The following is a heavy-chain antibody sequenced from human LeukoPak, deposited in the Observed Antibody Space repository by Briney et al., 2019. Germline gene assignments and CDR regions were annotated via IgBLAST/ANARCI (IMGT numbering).Heavy chain of an antibody. CDR3: ARAANLGWGIVVVTAIYDY. Sequence: PGGSLRLSCAASGFAVSDNYMAWVRQAPGKGLEWVSSIYSGGYTYYTESVKGRFTISRDTSKNMVYLQMNSLRAEDTAVYYCARAANLGWGIVVVTAIYDYWGQGTLVTVSS. D-gene: IGHD2-21*02. V-gene: IGHV3-53*01. CDR1: GFAVSDNY. CDR2: IYSGGYT. J-gene: IGHJ4*02.